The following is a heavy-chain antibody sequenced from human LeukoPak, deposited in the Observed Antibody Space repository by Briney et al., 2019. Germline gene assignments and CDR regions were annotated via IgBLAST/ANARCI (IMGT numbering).Heavy chain of an antibody. V-gene: IGHV1-2*02. D-gene: IGHD6-13*01. Sequence: GASVKVSCKASGYTFTGYYMHWVRQAPGQGLEWMGWINPNSGGTNYAQKFQGRVTMTRDTSISTAYMELSRLRSEDTAVYYCAKSRGGPIAAADTYYYYYMDVWGKGTTVTVSS. CDR3: AKSRGGPIAAADTYYYYYMDV. CDR2: INPNSGGT. J-gene: IGHJ6*03. CDR1: GYTFTGYY.